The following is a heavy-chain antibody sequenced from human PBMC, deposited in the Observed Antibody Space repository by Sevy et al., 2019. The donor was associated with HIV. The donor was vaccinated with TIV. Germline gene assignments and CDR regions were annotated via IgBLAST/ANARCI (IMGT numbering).Heavy chain of an antibody. CDR1: GFTFSSYS. Sequence: GGSLRLSCAASGFTFSSYSMNWVRQAPGKGLEWVSSISSSSSYIYYADSVKGRFTISRDNAKNSLYLQMNSLRAEDTAVYYCAGGCSSTSCYSQTQWGYYYYYGMDLWGQGTTVTVSS. D-gene: IGHD2-2*02. CDR2: ISSSSSYI. CDR3: AGGCSSTSCYSQTQWGYYYYYGMDL. V-gene: IGHV3-21*01. J-gene: IGHJ6*02.